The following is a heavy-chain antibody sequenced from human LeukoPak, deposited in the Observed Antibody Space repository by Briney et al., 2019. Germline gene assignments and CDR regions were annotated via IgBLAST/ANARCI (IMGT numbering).Heavy chain of an antibody. CDR1: GFTFSRNW. D-gene: IGHD4-17*01. CDR2: IKQDASDK. J-gene: IGHJ3*02. V-gene: IGHV3-7*03. CDR3: ARERYGRDAFDI. Sequence: GGSLRLSCAASGFTFSRNWMSWVRQAPGKGLEWVANIKQDASDKYYVDSVKGRFTISGGNAKNSLYLQMSSLRAEDTAVYYCARERYGRDAFDIWGQGTMVTVSS.